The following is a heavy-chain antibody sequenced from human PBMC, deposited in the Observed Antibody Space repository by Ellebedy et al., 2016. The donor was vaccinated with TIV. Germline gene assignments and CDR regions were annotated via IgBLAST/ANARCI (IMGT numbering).Heavy chain of an antibody. CDR3: VKLDSSGFYYGRLDY. J-gene: IGHJ4*02. D-gene: IGHD3-22*01. Sequence: GESLKISCAASGFTFSGHAMGWVRQTPGKGLEWVSGIIAGGDSTHYVDSVKGRFTISRDNSKKTLYLQMNSLRAEDTAVYYCVKLDSSGFYYGRLDYWGQGTLVTVSS. CDR2: IIAGGDST. CDR1: GFTFSGHA. V-gene: IGHV3-23*01.